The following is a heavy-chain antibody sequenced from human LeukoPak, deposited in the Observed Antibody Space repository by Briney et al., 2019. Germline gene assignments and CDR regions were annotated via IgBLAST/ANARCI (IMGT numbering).Heavy chain of an antibody. D-gene: IGHD6-6*01. Sequence: PGGSPRLSCAASGFTFSSYSMNWVRQAPGKGLEWVSSISSSSSYIYYADSVKGRFTISRDNAKNSLYLQMNSLRAEDTAVYYCARDKWDSSSSGYFDYWGQGTLVTVSS. CDR2: ISSSSSYI. V-gene: IGHV3-21*01. CDR1: GFTFSSYS. J-gene: IGHJ4*02. CDR3: ARDKWDSSSSGYFDY.